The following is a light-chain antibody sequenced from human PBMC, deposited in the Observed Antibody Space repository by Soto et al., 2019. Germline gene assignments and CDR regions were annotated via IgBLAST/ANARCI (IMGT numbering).Light chain of an antibody. J-gene: IGKJ5*01. V-gene: IGKV3-15*01. CDR2: GAS. CDR3: QQYNNWPLIT. Sequence: EIVLTQSPVTMSLPPGESATLSCRASQSVSSSYLAWYQQKPGQAPRLLIYGASTRATSFPARFSGSGSGTDFTLTISSLQSEDFAVYYCQQYNNWPLITFGQGTRLEIK. CDR1: QSVSSSY.